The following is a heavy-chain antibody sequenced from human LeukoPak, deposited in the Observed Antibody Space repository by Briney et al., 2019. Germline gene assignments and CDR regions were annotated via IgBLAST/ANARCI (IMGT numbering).Heavy chain of an antibody. D-gene: IGHD6-19*01. J-gene: IGHJ4*02. CDR1: GFTFSSYA. V-gene: IGHV3-23*01. CDR2: ISGSGGST. CDR3: TTEKYSSGWYQPLQPFDY. Sequence: GGFLRLSCAASGFTFSSYAMSWVRQAPGKGLEWVSAISGSGGSTYYADSVKGRFTISRDNSKNTLYLQMNSLKTEDTAVYYCTTEKYSSGWYQPLQPFDYWGQGTLVTVSS.